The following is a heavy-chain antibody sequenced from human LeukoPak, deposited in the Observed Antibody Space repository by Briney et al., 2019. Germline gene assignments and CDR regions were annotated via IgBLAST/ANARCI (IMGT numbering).Heavy chain of an antibody. CDR2: ITSGSSYI. D-gene: IGHD3/OR15-3a*01. Sequence: GGSLRLSCAASGFTFSSYNMNWVRQAPGKRLEWVSSITSGSSYIYYADSVKGRFTISRDNAKNSVSLQMNSLRAEDTAVYFCARPTWTNYLDVWGKGTAVTISS. CDR1: GFTFSSYN. CDR3: ARPTWTNYLDV. J-gene: IGHJ6*03. V-gene: IGHV3-21*01.